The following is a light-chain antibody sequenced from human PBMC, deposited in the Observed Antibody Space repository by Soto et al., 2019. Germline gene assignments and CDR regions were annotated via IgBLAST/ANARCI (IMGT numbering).Light chain of an antibody. Sequence: QSVLTQPASVSGSPGQSIIISCTGTSSDVGGYNHVSWYQQHPGKAPKLIIYEVRNRPSGVSNRLSGSKSGNTASLTISGLQADDEADYYCCSYTSSSIRVFGGGTQLTVL. CDR3: CSYTSSSIRV. V-gene: IGLV2-14*01. J-gene: IGLJ3*02. CDR1: SSDVGGYNH. CDR2: EVR.